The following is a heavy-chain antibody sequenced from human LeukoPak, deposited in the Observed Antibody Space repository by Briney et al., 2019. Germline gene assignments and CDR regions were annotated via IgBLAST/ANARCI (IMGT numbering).Heavy chain of an antibody. Sequence: SETLSLTCAVYGGSFSGYYWSWIRQPPGKGLQWIGEINHSGSTNHNPSLKSRVTISVDTSKNQFSLKLSSVTAADTAVYYCARGKRGKGLKTYYYDRSGYWPIDYWGQGTLVTVSS. CDR3: ARGKRGKGLKTYYYDRSGYWPIDY. CDR2: INHSGST. J-gene: IGHJ4*02. D-gene: IGHD3-22*01. V-gene: IGHV4-34*01. CDR1: GGSFSGYY.